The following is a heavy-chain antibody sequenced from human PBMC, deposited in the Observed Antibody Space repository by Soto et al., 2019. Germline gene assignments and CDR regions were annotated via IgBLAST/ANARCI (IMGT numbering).Heavy chain of an antibody. J-gene: IGHJ5*02. CDR2: INHSGST. CDR1: GGSFSGYY. D-gene: IGHD3-3*01. Sequence: SETLSLTCAVYGGSFSGYYWSWIRQPPGKGLEWIGEINHSGSTNYNPSLKSRVTISVDTSKNQFSLKLSSVTAADTAVYYCARELPFVRFLEWRYNWFAPWGQGTLVTVSS. CDR3: ARELPFVRFLEWRYNWFAP. V-gene: IGHV4-34*01.